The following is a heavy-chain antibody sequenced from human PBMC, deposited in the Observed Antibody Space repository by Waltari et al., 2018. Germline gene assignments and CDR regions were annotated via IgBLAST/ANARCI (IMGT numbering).Heavy chain of an antibody. J-gene: IGHJ4*02. Sequence: EVQLLESGGGLVQPGGSLRLSCAASGFTFSSYAMSWVSQAPGKGLEWVSVIYSGGSTYYADSVKGRFTISRDNSKNTLYLQMNSLRAEDTAVYYCAKIPDLIRFLEWTHFDYWGQGTLVTVSS. CDR2: IYSGGST. V-gene: IGHV3-23*03. CDR3: AKIPDLIRFLEWTHFDY. D-gene: IGHD3-3*01. CDR1: GFTFSSYA.